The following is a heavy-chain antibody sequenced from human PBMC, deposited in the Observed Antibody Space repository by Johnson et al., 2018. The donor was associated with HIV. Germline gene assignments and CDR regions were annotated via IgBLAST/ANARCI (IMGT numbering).Heavy chain of an antibody. V-gene: IGHV3-20*04. CDR1: GFAFSNFG. J-gene: IGHJ3*02. Sequence: EHLVESGGGVVQPGRSLRLSCAASGFAFSNFGMHWVRQAPGKGLEWVSTIYWNGGRAAYADSVKGRFIISRDNAKNSNYRQTNSLRAEVTALYYCVRGGLGYQNIHDALDIWGQGTMVTVSS. CDR2: IYWNGGRA. CDR3: VRGGLGYQNIHDALDI. D-gene: IGHD2-2*01.